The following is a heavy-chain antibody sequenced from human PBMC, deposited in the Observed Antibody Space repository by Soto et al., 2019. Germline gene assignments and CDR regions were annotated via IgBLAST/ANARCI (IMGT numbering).Heavy chain of an antibody. V-gene: IGHV4-59*01. D-gene: IGHD3-22*01. CDR3: ARYQGVIWFDP. Sequence: PTETLSLTCTVSGGSISSYYWSWIRQPPGKGLEWIGYIYYSGSTNYNPSLKSRVTISVDTSKNQFSLKLSSVTAADTAVYYCARYQGVIWFDPWGQGTLVTVSS. CDR2: IYYSGST. CDR1: GGSISSYY. J-gene: IGHJ5*02.